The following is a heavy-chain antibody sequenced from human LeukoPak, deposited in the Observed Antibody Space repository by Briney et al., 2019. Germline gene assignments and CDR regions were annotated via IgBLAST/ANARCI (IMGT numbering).Heavy chain of an antibody. J-gene: IGHJ6*02. Sequence: PSETLSLTCTVSGGSISTYYWSWIRQPPGKGLEWIGYIYYSGGTNYNPSLKSRVTISVDTSKNQFSLRLSSVTAADTAVYYCARDHHSGTGSQYFYYGMDVWGQGTTVTASS. D-gene: IGHD6-19*01. CDR1: GGSISTYY. CDR2: IYYSGGT. CDR3: ARDHHSGTGSQYFYYGMDV. V-gene: IGHV4-59*01.